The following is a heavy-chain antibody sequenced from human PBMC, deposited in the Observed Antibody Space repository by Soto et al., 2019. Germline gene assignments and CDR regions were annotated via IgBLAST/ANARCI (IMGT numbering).Heavy chain of an antibody. CDR3: VRSGDNYNLLDY. CDR1: GFTFSDHY. Sequence: GGSQRLSVPASGFTFSDHYMSWIAQAPGKGLEWIGYSSNSGSFTRYADSVKGRFSISRDNAKNSLYLQINSLRGDDTAIYYCVRSGDNYNLLDYWGQGTPVTVSS. J-gene: IGHJ4*02. CDR2: SSNSGSFT. V-gene: IGHV3-11*06. D-gene: IGHD1-1*01.